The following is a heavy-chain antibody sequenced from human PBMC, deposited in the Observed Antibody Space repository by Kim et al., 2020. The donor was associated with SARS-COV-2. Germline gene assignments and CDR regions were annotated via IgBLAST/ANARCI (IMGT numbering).Heavy chain of an antibody. CDR2: IIPIFGTA. J-gene: IGHJ6*02. CDR3: ARGRYSSSWYPWYYYGMDV. CDR1: GGTFSSYA. Sequence: SVKVSCKASGGTFSSYAISWVRQAPGQGLEWMGGIIPIFGTANYAQKFQGRVTITADESTSTAYMELSSLRSEDTAVYYCARGRYSSSWYPWYYYGMDVWGQGTTVTVSS. D-gene: IGHD6-13*01. V-gene: IGHV1-69*13.